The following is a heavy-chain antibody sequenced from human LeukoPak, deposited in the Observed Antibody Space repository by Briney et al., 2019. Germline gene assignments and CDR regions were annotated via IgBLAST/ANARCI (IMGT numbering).Heavy chain of an antibody. Sequence: GGSLRLSCAASGFTFSNYSMNWVRQAPGKGLEWVSSISSLSNYIYYADSLKGRFTISRDNAKNSLYLQMNSLRAEDTAIYYCAKSGLNRFDYWGQGTLVTVSS. CDR3: AKSGLNRFDY. V-gene: IGHV3-21*04. J-gene: IGHJ4*02. CDR1: GFTFSNYS. D-gene: IGHD2-15*01. CDR2: ISSLSNYI.